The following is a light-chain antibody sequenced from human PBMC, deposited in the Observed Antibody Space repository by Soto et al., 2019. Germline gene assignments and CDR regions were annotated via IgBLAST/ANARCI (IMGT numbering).Light chain of an antibody. CDR1: SSDIGGYNY. J-gene: IGLJ3*02. Sequence: QSALTQPASVSGSPGQSLTISCTGTSSDIGGYNYVSWYQHHPGKAPKLIIYEVSYRPSGVSNRFSGSKSGNTASLSISGLQAEDEADYYCHSYSSSSTRVFGGGTQLTVL. CDR3: HSYSSSSTRV. CDR2: EVS. V-gene: IGLV2-14*01.